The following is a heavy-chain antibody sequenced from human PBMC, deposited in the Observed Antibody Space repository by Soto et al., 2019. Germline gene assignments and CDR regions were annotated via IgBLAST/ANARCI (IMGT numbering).Heavy chain of an antibody. CDR2: IYWDDDK. CDR1: GFSLTTSGVG. Sequence: QITLNESGPTQVKPRQTLTLTCTFSGFSLTTSGVGVGWIRQSPGKAPEWLALIYWDDDKRYSPSLKSRLTIINDTSKNQVVLTMADLDPADTATYYCAHRVLRAVFGLVTTTAIYFDFWGQGTPVAVSS. D-gene: IGHD3-3*01. CDR3: AHRVLRAVFGLVTTTAIYFDF. J-gene: IGHJ4*02. V-gene: IGHV2-5*02.